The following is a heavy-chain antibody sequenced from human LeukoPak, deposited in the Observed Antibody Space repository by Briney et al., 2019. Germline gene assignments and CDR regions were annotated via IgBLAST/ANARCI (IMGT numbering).Heavy chain of an antibody. V-gene: IGHV1-18*04. J-gene: IGHJ4*02. CDR1: GYTFTNYY. Sequence: ASVKVSCKASGYTFTNYYMHWVRQAPGQGLEWMGWISAYNGNTNYAQKLQGRVTMTTDTSTSTAYMELRSLRSDDTAVYYCARGSLLWFGELFLDYFDYWGQGTLVTVSS. CDR2: ISAYNGNT. CDR3: ARGSLLWFGELFLDYFDY. D-gene: IGHD3-10*01.